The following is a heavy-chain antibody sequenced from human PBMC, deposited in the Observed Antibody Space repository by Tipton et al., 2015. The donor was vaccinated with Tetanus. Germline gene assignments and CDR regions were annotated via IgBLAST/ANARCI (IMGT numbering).Heavy chain of an antibody. CDR1: GGSISGSPYF. Sequence: TLSLTCTVSGGSISGSPYFWNWIRHQPGKGLGWIGYVYYSGSTFYNPSLESRVTISVDTSKNQFSLNLTSVTAADTAMYYCARDQGGGRVVRLNWFDPWGQGTLVTVSS. D-gene: IGHD6-6*01. CDR2: VYYSGST. CDR3: ARDQGGGRVVRLNWFDP. V-gene: IGHV4-31*03. J-gene: IGHJ5*02.